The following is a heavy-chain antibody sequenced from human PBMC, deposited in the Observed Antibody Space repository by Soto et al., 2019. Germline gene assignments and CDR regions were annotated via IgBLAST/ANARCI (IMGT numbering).Heavy chain of an antibody. V-gene: IGHV4-39*02. D-gene: IGHD3-3*01. Sequence: PSETLSLTCTVSGGSISSSSYYWGWIRQPPGKGLEWIGSIYYSGSTYYNPSLKSRVTISVDTSKNQFSLKLSSVTAADTAVYYCATDTSIFGVVIDYWGQGTLVTVS. CDR3: ATDTSIFGVVIDY. CDR1: GGSISSSSYY. CDR2: IYYSGST. J-gene: IGHJ4*02.